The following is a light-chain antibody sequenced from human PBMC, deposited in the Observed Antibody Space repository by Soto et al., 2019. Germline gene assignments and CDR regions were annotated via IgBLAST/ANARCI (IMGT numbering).Light chain of an antibody. J-gene: IGLJ1*01. V-gene: IGLV2-14*03. CDR1: SSDVGGYNY. CDR2: DVS. Sequence: QSALTQPTSVSGSPGQSITISCTGTSSDVGGYNYVSWYQHHPGKAPKLMICDVSDRPSGVSNRFSGSKSGNTASLTISGLQAEDEADYYCSSYTSSSTPWVFGIGTKLTVL. CDR3: SSYTSSSTPWV.